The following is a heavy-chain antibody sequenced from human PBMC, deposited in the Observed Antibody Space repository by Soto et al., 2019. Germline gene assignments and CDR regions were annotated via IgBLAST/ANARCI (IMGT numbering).Heavy chain of an antibody. Sequence: QVQLVESGGGVVQPGRSLRLSCAASGFTFSSYGMHWVRQAPGKGLEWVAVIWYDGSNKYYADSVKGRFTISRDNSKNKLYLQMNSLRAEDTAVYYCARPLGYCSGGSCYSGFDPWGQGTLVTVS. CDR2: IWYDGSNK. CDR1: GFTFSSYG. CDR3: ARPLGYCSGGSCYSGFDP. V-gene: IGHV3-33*01. D-gene: IGHD2-15*01. J-gene: IGHJ5*02.